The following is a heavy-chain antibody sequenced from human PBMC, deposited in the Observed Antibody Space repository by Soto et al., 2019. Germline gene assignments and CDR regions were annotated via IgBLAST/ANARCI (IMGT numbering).Heavy chain of an antibody. D-gene: IGHD3-3*01. V-gene: IGHV3-30-3*01. Sequence: GGSLRLSCAAYGFTFSSYAMHWVRQAPGKGLEWVAVISYDGSNKYYADSVKGRFTISRDNTKNTLYLQMNSLRAEDTAVYYCARALSDYDFCSCPFDYWGQGTLVTVSS. J-gene: IGHJ4*02. CDR1: GFTFSSYA. CDR3: ARALSDYDFCSCPFDY. CDR2: ISYDGSNK.